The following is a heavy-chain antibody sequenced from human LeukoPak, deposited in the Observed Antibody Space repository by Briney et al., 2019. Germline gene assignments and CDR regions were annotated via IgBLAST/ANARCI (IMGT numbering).Heavy chain of an antibody. CDR3: ARAVPYTTGWYEAFDI. CDR2: IYYSGST. Sequence: SETLSLTCTVSGGSISSSSYYWGWIRQPPGKGLEWIGSIYYSGSTYYNPSLKSRVTISGDTSKNQFSLKLSSVTAADTAVYYCARAVPYTTGWYEAFDIWGQGTMVTVSS. V-gene: IGHV4-39*07. D-gene: IGHD6-19*01. J-gene: IGHJ3*02. CDR1: GGSISSSSYY.